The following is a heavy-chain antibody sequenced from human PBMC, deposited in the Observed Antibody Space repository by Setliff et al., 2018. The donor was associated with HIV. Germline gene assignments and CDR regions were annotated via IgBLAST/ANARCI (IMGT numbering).Heavy chain of an antibody. CDR2: FDPEDAER. CDR3: ARSPAWRSDFGLHTFDY. J-gene: IGHJ4*02. V-gene: IGHV1-24*01. Sequence: ASVKVSCKVSGNTLTKLSIHWVRQAPGMGLEWMGGFDPEDAERIYAQKFQGRLTMTRDTSRSTVYMELSSLRSEDTAVYYCARSPAWRSDFGLHTFDYWGQGTLVTVSS. CDR1: GNTLTKLS. D-gene: IGHD2-15*01.